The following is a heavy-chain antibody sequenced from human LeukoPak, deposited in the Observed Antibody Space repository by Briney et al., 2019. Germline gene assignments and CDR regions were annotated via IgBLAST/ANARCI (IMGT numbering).Heavy chain of an antibody. CDR1: GDSVSSNSVT. CDR2: TYYRSMWYN. V-gene: IGHV6-1*01. D-gene: IGHD2-2*01. J-gene: IGHJ5*02. CDR3: ARRLTQYDCFDP. Sequence: SQTLSLTCAISGDSVSSNSVTWNWIRQSPSRGLGWLGRTYYRSMWYNDYAVSVRGRITVNPDTSKNQFSLHLNSVTPEDTAVYYCARRLTQYDCFDPWGQGILVTVSS.